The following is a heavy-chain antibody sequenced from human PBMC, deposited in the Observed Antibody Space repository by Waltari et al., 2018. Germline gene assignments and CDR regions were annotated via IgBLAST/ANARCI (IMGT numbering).Heavy chain of an antibody. Sequence: EVQLLESGGGLVQPGGSLRLSCAASGFTFSSYAMSWVRQAPGKGLEWVSAISGSGGSTYYADSVKGRFTISRDNSKNTLYLQMNSLRAEDTAVYYCAKSTQSSITMIVVVITSPGDYYGMDVWGQGTTVTVSS. D-gene: IGHD3-22*01. J-gene: IGHJ6*02. CDR2: ISGSGGST. V-gene: IGHV3-23*01. CDR3: AKSTQSSITMIVVVITSPGDYYGMDV. CDR1: GFTFSSYA.